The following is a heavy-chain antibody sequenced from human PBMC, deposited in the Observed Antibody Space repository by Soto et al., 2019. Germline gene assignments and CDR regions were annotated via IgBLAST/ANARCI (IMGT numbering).Heavy chain of an antibody. CDR2: IKQDGGEE. J-gene: IGHJ2*01. CDR1: GLRFSAYW. CDR3: ARDFDL. Sequence: EVQLGEPGGGLVQPGGSLRLSFTAPGLRFSAYWMSGVGQAPGKGLEWVANIKQDGGEEYYVDSLKGRFTISRDNGKNSLYLQMNSLRAEDTAVYYCARDFDLWGRGTLVTVSS. V-gene: IGHV3-7*01.